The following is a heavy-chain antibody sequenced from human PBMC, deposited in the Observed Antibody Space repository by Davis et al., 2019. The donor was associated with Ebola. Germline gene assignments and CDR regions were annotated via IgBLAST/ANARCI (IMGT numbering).Heavy chain of an antibody. Sequence: AASVKVSCKASGYTFTSYYMHWVRQAPGQGLEWMGIINPSGGSTSYAQKFQGRVTMTRDTSTSTVYMELSSLRSEDTAMYYCARRAAVAYDRVWGISRHDAFDIWGQGTVVTVSS. CDR1: GYTFTSYY. CDR2: INPSGGST. D-gene: IGHD3-16*01. CDR3: ARRAAVAYDRVWGISRHDAFDI. J-gene: IGHJ3*02. V-gene: IGHV1-46*01.